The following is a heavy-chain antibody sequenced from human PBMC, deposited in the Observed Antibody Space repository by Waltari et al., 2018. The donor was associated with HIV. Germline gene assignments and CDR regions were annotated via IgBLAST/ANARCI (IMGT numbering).Heavy chain of an antibody. CDR2: IWYDGSNK. CDR1: GFTLSSYG. D-gene: IGHD4-17*01. J-gene: IGHJ3*02. Sequence: VQLVESGGGVVQPGRSLRLSCAASGFTLSSYGLHWVPQAPGNGRDWVAVIWYDGSNKYYADSVKGRFTISRDNSKNTLYLQMNSLRAEDTAVYYCARDLLVDYGDPSWACDIWGQGTMVTVSS. CDR3: ARDLLVDYGDPSWACDI. V-gene: IGHV3-33*01.